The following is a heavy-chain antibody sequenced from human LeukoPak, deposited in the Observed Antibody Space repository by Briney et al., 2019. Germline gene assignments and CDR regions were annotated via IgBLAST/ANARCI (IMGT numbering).Heavy chain of an antibody. J-gene: IGHJ4*02. Sequence: ASVKVSCKASGYTFTVYHMHWVRQAPGQGLEWMGRINPNSGDTNYAQKFQGRATMTRDTSISTAYMELSRLRSDDTAVYYCARDYCSSTSCLFDYWGQGTLVTVSS. CDR3: ARDYCSSTSCLFDY. D-gene: IGHD2-2*01. V-gene: IGHV1-2*06. CDR1: GYTFTVYH. CDR2: INPNSGDT.